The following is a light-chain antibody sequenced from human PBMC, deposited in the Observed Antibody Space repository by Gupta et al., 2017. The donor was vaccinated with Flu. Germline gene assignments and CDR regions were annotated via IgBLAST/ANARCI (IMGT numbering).Light chain of an antibody. J-gene: IGKJ1*01. Sequence: APPSASGGGATPPVWAAKRGGSSNLAWHQQKPGQATRLLIYGASSRATDIPARFSGSGSGTEFTLTISSLKSEDFAVYYCQQSNSSPRTLGHGTKVEIK. CDR1: KRGGSSN. CDR3: QQSNSSPRT. V-gene: IGKV3-15*01. CDR2: GAS.